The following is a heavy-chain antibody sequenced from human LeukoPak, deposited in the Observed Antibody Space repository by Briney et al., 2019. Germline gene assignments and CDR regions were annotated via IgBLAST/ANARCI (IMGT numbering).Heavy chain of an antibody. CDR1: GFTVSSNY. J-gene: IGHJ4*02. V-gene: IGHV3-53*01. CDR2: IYSGGST. D-gene: IGHD3-3*01. CDR3: AKEGATYYDFWSGYSYFDY. Sequence: GGSLRLSCAASGFTVSSNYMSWVRQAPGKGLEWVSVIYSGGSTYYADSVKGRFTISRDNSKNTLYLQMNSLRAEDTAVYYCAKEGATYYDFWSGYSYFDYWGQGTLVTVSS.